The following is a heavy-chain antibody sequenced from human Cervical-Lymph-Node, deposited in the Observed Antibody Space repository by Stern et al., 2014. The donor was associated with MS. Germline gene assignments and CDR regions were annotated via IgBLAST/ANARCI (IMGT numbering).Heavy chain of an antibody. CDR2: IYFNGSP. CDR3: ARPLMVWFGENDAFEI. Sequence: VQLVESGPGLVKPSETLSLTCTVSGDSISSSSYYWGWIRQPPGKGLEWIGSIYFNGSPYYSPSLRSRVTISLEPLKNPFSLKMRSVTAADTAVYYCARPLMVWFGENDAFEIWGQGTMVTVSS. D-gene: IGHD3-10*01. J-gene: IGHJ3*02. CDR1: GDSISSSSYY. V-gene: IGHV4-39*01.